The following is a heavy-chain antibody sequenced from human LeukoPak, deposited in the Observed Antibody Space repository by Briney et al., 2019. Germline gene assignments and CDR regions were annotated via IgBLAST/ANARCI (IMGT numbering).Heavy chain of an antibody. CDR3: ARRNYYYYYMDV. Sequence: GGSLRLSCAASGFTFSSHGMSWVRQAPGKGLEWVSVIYSGGSTYYADSVKGRFTISRDNSKNTLYLQMNSLRAEDTAVYYCARRNYYYYYMDVWGKGTTVTISS. V-gene: IGHV3-53*01. CDR1: GFTFSSHG. CDR2: IYSGGST. J-gene: IGHJ6*03.